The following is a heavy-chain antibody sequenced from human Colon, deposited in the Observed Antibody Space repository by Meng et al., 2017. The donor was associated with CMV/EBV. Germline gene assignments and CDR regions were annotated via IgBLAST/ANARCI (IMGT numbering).Heavy chain of an antibody. Sequence: SAFPFSDYSMTWVRQAPGKRLEWVSSISTTSTLVHYSDSVKGRFTISRDNAKNSVYLQMASLRVEDTAMYYCARDSPTGDYGDYHGYWGQGILVTVSS. J-gene: IGHJ4*01. CDR3: ARDSPTGDYGDYHGY. CDR2: ISTTSTLV. V-gene: IGHV3-21*01. D-gene: IGHD4-17*01. CDR1: AFPFSDYS.